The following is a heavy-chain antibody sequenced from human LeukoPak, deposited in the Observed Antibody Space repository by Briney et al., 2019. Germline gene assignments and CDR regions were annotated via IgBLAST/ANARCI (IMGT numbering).Heavy chain of an antibody. Sequence: GGSLRLSCAASGFIISSYSMNWVRQAPGKGLEWVSYTSSSSSIIYYTDSVKGRFTISRDNTKNSLYLQMNSLRAEDTAVYYCAREYSSSSGRAFDIWGQGTMVTISS. CDR3: AREYSSSSGRAFDI. D-gene: IGHD6-6*01. V-gene: IGHV3-48*04. CDR2: TSSSSSII. CDR1: GFIISSYS. J-gene: IGHJ3*02.